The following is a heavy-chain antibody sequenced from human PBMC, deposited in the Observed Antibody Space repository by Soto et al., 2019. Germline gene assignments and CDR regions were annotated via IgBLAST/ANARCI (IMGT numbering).Heavy chain of an antibody. D-gene: IGHD1-1*01. CDR1: GGTFSSYA. J-gene: IGHJ6*02. CDR2: IIPIFGTA. V-gene: IGHV1-69*06. Sequence: SVKVSCKASGGTFSSYAISWVRQAPGQGLEWMGGIIPIFGTANYAQKFQGRVTITADKSTSTAYMELSSLRPEDTAVYYCARDPIFDSVHNPYYYYGMDVCGQGTTVTV. CDR3: ARDPIFDSVHNPYYYYGMDV.